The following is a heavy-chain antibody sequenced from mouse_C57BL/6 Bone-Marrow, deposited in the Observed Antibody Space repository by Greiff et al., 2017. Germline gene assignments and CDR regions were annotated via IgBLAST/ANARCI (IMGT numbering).Heavy chain of an antibody. D-gene: IGHD1-1*01. CDR1: GYTFTSYW. V-gene: IGHV1-69*01. CDR3: ARGSLLLRLYYFDY. CDR2: IDPSDSYT. J-gene: IGHJ2*01. Sequence: QVQLQQPGAELVMPGASVKLSCKASGYTFTSYWMHWVKQRPGQGLEWIGEIDPSDSYTNYNQKFKGKSTLTVDQSSSTAYMQLRSLTSVDSTVYYCARGSLLLRLYYFDYWGQGTTLTVSS.